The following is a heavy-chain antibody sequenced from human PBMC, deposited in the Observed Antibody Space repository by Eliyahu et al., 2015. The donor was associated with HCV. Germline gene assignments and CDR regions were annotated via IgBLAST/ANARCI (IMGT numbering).Heavy chain of an antibody. CDR1: GFXFSSYG. Sequence: QVQLVESGGGVVQPGRSLRLSCAASGFXFSSYGMHWVRQAPGKGLEWVAVISYDGSNKYYADSVKGRFTISRDNSKNTLYLQMNSLRAEDTAVYYCAKAIAGGTQGPDYLDYWGQGTLVTVSS. CDR2: ISYDGSNK. D-gene: IGHD3-16*01. V-gene: IGHV3-30*18. J-gene: IGHJ4*02. CDR3: AKAIAGGTQGPDYLDY.